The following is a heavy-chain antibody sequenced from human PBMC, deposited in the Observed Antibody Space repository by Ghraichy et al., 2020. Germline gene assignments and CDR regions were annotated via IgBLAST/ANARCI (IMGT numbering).Heavy chain of an antibody. CDR1: GITISSYG. D-gene: IGHD5-24*01. J-gene: IGHJ4*02. CDR3: AKWSCSDGRCYFYY. CDR2: ISGSGDTT. Sequence: GESLNISCAASGITISSYGMSWVRQAPGKGLEWVSRISGSGDTTNYADSVKGRFTISRDNFKNTLYLQMNSLRAEDTAVYFCAKWSCSDGRCYFYYWGKGTLVTVSS. V-gene: IGHV3-23*01.